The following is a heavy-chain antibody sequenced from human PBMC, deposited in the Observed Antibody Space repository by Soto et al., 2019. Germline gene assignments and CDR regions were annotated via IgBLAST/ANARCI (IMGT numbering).Heavy chain of an antibody. V-gene: IGHV4-59*12. Sequence: QVQLQESGPGLVKPAETLSLTCTVSGVSISTYYWIWIRQPPGKGLEWIGYIYYSGSTNYNPSLKSRATISVDTSKNQFSLKLSSVTAADTAVDYCARDRGVLTVIADYWGQGTLVTVSS. CDR2: IYYSGST. D-gene: IGHD4-17*01. CDR3: ARDRGVLTVIADY. CDR1: GVSISTYY. J-gene: IGHJ4*02.